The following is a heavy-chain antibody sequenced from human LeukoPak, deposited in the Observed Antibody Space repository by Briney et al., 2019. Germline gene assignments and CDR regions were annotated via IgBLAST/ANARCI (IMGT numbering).Heavy chain of an antibody. Sequence: PSETLSLTXTVSGDSINDYNYWTWIRQPAGKGLECIGRFSTSGSTNYNPSLKGRVTMSVDTSKSQFSLKLRSVTAADAAVYYCARGTVDSSGWYHMDVWGKGTTVTVSS. CDR1: GDSINDYNY. CDR3: ARGTVDSSGWYHMDV. V-gene: IGHV4-4*07. J-gene: IGHJ6*03. D-gene: IGHD6-19*01. CDR2: FSTSGST.